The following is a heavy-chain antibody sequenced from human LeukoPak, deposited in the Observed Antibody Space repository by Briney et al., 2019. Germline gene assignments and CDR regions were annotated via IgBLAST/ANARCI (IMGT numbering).Heavy chain of an antibody. Sequence: PSETLSLTCTVSGGSISSYYWSWIRQPPGKGLEWIGYIYYSGSTNYNPSLKSRVTISVDTSKNQFSLKLSSVTAADTAVYYCARHGGWFGELLGPFDPWGQGTLVTVSS. J-gene: IGHJ5*02. CDR3: ARHGGWFGELLGPFDP. V-gene: IGHV4-59*08. CDR1: GGSISSYY. CDR2: IYYSGST. D-gene: IGHD3-10*01.